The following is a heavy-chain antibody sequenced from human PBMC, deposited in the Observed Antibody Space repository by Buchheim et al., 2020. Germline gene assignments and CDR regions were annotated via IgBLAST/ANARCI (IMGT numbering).Heavy chain of an antibody. Sequence: QVQLQESGPGVVKPSETLSLTCTVSGGSMDPYYWSWIRQTPGKGLEWIGFIYYNGIINYNPSLNGRVPITTDTTQNQFSLRVMSVTAADTAVYYCARDAGPRLGFDAVDIWGQGT. J-gene: IGHJ3*02. CDR3: ARDAGPRLGFDAVDI. D-gene: IGHD6-19*01. CDR1: GGSMDPYY. CDR2: IYYNGII. V-gene: IGHV4-59*01.